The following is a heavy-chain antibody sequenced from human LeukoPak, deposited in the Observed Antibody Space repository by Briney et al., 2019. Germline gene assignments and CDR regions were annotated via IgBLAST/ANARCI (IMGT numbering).Heavy chain of an antibody. V-gene: IGHV1-3*01. CDR1: GYTFTSYA. D-gene: IGHD3-22*01. CDR2: ISAGNGNT. CDR3: ARGGWGDLTMIVVGAFDI. J-gene: IGHJ3*02. Sequence: ASVKVSCKASGYTFTSYAIHWVRQAPGQRLEWMGWISAGNGNTKYSQNFQGRVTFISNTSATTAFMELSSLRSEDAAVYYCARGGWGDLTMIVVGAFDIWGQGTMVTVSS.